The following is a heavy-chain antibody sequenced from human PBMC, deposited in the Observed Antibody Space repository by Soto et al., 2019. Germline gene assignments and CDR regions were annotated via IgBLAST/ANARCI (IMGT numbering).Heavy chain of an antibody. V-gene: IGHV1-18*01. CDR1: GYTFITYG. CDR3: ARGPTDYYDNSANYFLDY. J-gene: IGHJ4*02. Sequence: QIQLVQSGAEVKKPGASVKVSCKASGYTFITYGVSWVRQAPGQGVDWLGWISTYNGNTRYAERLQGRVTMTTDTTTNTAYRELRNLRSDDTAVYYCARGPTDYYDNSANYFLDYWGQGTLVTVSS. CDR2: ISTYNGNT. D-gene: IGHD3-22*01.